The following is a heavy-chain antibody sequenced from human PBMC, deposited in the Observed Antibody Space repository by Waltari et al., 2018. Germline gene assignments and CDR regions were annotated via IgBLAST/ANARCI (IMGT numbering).Heavy chain of an antibody. V-gene: IGHV3-30*02. CDR2: IRYDGSNK. J-gene: IGHJ4*02. CDR3: AKDGDAENDY. CDR1: GFTFSSYG. D-gene: IGHD2-21*01. Sequence: QVQLVESGGGVVQPGGSLRLSCAASGFTFSSYGMHWVRQAPGKGLGWVAFIRYDGSNKYYADSVKGRFTISRDNSKNTLYLQMNSLRAEDTAVYYCAKDGDAENDYWGQGTLVTVSS.